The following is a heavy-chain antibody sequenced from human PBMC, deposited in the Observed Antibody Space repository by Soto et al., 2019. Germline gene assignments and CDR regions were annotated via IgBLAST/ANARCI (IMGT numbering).Heavy chain of an antibody. V-gene: IGHV4-31*03. D-gene: IGHD2-2*01. CDR1: GVSVSSDIYY. CDR2: IYYSGNT. Sequence: QVQLQESGPGLVKPSQTLSLTCSVSGVSVSSDIYYWSWIRHHPGKGLEWIGYIYYSGNTYYTPSLGGRVTISLDTSKNHFSLRLRSVTPADTAVYYCARYPVVVVPAANYGVDVWGQGTTVTVSS. J-gene: IGHJ6*02. CDR3: ARYPVVVVPAANYGVDV.